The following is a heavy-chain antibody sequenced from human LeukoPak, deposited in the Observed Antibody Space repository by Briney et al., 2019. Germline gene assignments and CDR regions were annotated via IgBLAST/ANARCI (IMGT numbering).Heavy chain of an antibody. CDR3: ARPTVEMATIPFDY. J-gene: IGHJ4*02. CDR2: IYYSGTT. D-gene: IGHD5-24*01. Sequence: PSETLSLTCTVSGDSINSSNYYWGLIRQPPGKGLEWIGSIYYSGTTYYNPSLKSRVTISVDTSKNQFSLKVSSVTAADTAVYYCARPTVEMATIPFDYWGQGTLVIVSS. V-gene: IGHV4-39*01. CDR1: GDSINSSNYY.